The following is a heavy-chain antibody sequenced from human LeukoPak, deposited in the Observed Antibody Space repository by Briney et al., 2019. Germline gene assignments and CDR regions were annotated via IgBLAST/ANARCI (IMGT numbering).Heavy chain of an antibody. CDR1: SGSISNYY. Sequence: SETLSLTCGVSSGSISNYYWSWIRQPAGKGLEWIGRIYTSGSTNYSPSLKSRVTMSVDTSKNQFSLKLSSVTAADTAVYYCARVQSMGGNYYYYMDVWGKGTTVTVSS. J-gene: IGHJ6*03. V-gene: IGHV4-4*07. CDR3: ARVQSMGGNYYYYMDV. CDR2: IYTSGST. D-gene: IGHD2/OR15-2a*01.